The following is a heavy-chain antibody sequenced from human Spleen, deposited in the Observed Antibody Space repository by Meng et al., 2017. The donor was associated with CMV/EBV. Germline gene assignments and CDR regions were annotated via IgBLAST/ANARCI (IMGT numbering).Heavy chain of an antibody. D-gene: IGHD6-19*01. Sequence: SETLSLTCAVYGGSFSGYYWSWIRQPPGKGLEWIGEINHSGSTNYNPSLKSRVTISVDTSKNQFSLKLSSVTAADTAVYYCARDLAVAGTPGYFDYWGQGTLVTVSS. V-gene: IGHV4-34*01. CDR2: INHSGST. J-gene: IGHJ4*02. CDR3: ARDLAVAGTPGYFDY. CDR1: GGSFSGYY.